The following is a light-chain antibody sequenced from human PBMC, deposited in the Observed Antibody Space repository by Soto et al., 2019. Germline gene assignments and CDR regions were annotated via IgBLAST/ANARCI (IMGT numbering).Light chain of an antibody. Sequence: VLAQSPGTLSLSPGERATLACRASQSVSSNFLAWYQHKVGQAPRLLMYGASISAAGTPDRFSGSGSGTDFTLTISRVEPEDFAVYYCQHFGGSPPKYTFGQGNKLEI. CDR2: GAS. J-gene: IGKJ2*01. CDR3: QHFGGSPPKYT. CDR1: QSVSSNF. V-gene: IGKV3-20*01.